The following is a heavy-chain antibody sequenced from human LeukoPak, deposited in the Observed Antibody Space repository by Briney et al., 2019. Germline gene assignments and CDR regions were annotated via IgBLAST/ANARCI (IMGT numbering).Heavy chain of an antibody. CDR2: IYTSGST. D-gene: IGHD3-22*01. CDR3: AGGYYYDSSGYRFDY. Sequence: SETLSLTCTVSGGSISSYYWSWIRQPAGKGLEWIGRIYTSGSTNYNPSLKSRVTMSVDTSKDQFSLKLSSVTAADTAVYYCAGGYYYDSSGYRFDYWGQGTLVTVSS. CDR1: GGSISSYY. J-gene: IGHJ4*02. V-gene: IGHV4-4*07.